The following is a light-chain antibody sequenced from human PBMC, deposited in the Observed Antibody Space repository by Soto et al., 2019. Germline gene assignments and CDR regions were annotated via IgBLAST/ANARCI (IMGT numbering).Light chain of an antibody. V-gene: IGLV2-8*01. Sequence: QSALTQPPSASGSPGQSVTISCTGTSSDVGGYNYVSWYQQHPGKAPKVMIYEVTKRPSGVPDRFSGSKSGNTASLTVSGLQAEDEADYYCKSYTGINTWVFGGGTKLTVL. CDR3: KSYTGINTWV. CDR1: SSDVGGYNY. J-gene: IGLJ3*02. CDR2: EVT.